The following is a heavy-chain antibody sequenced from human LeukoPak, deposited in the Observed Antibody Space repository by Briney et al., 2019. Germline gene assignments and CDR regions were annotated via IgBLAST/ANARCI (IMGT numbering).Heavy chain of an antibody. J-gene: IGHJ3*02. CDR1: GFTFDDYA. CDR2: ISWNSGSI. V-gene: IGHV3-9*01. Sequence: PGRSLRLSCAASGFTFDDYAMHWVRQAPGKGLEWVSGISWNSGSIGYADSVKGRFTISRDNAKNSLYLQMNSLRAEDTAVYYCARDQGAAFDIWGQGTMVTVSS. CDR3: ARDQGAAFDI.